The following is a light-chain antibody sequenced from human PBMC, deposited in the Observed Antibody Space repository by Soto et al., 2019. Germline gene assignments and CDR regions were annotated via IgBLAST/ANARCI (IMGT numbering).Light chain of an antibody. CDR1: QGVGIQ. J-gene: IGKJ3*01. V-gene: IGKV1-16*01. CDR2: DAS. Sequence: DIQMTQSPFSLSASVGDRITITCRASQGVGIQLGWFQQKPGKVPKSLIYDASSLQSGAPSRFSGSGSGTDFTLTINSLQPEDFATYYCLQYDTHPFTFGPGTKVDI. CDR3: LQYDTHPFT.